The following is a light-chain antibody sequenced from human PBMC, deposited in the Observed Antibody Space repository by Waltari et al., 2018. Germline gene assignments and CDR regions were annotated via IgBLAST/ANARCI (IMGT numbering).Light chain of an antibody. Sequence: DIQMTQSPSAMSASVGDRVAITCRASQDIGNYLAWFQQKPGTVPKRRIYAVSSLESGVPSRFSGSDSGTEFTLPINRLQPEDLATYFCLQHYTYPPTFGQGTRLEI. CDR2: AVS. J-gene: IGKJ5*01. CDR3: LQHYTYPPT. V-gene: IGKV1-17*03. CDR1: QDIGNY.